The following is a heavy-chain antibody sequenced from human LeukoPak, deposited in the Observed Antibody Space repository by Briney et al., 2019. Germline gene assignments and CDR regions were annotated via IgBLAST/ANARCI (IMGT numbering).Heavy chain of an antibody. CDR3: ASPLDRGYSYGHWQY. Sequence: ASVKVSFKASGGTFSSYAISWVRQAPGQGLEGMGGIIPIFGTANYAQKFQGRVTITADKSTSTAYMELSSLRSEDTAVYYCASPLDRGYSYGHWQYWGQGPLATVSS. CDR1: GGTFSSYA. CDR2: IIPIFGTA. J-gene: IGHJ1*01. D-gene: IGHD5-18*01. V-gene: IGHV1-69*06.